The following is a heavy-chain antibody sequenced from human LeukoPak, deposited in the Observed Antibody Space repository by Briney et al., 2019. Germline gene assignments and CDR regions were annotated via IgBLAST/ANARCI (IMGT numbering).Heavy chain of an antibody. Sequence: PSETLSLTCTVSGGSISSSSYYWGWIRQPPGKGLEWIGSIYYSGSTYYNPSLKSRVTISVDTSKNQFSLKLSSVTAADTAVYYCARDGGLTGAWGMAQYNWFDPWGQGTLVTVSS. CDR2: IYYSGST. CDR1: GGSISSSSYY. CDR3: ARDGGLTGAWGMAQYNWFDP. D-gene: IGHD1-20*01. J-gene: IGHJ5*02. V-gene: IGHV4-39*07.